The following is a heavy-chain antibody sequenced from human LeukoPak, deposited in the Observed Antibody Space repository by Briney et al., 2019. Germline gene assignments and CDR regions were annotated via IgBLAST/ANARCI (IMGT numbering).Heavy chain of an antibody. CDR1: GFSFSSYP. D-gene: IGHD2-8*01. Sequence: GRSLRLSCAAAGFSFSSYPMNWVRQAPGKGLEWVSHISSDGNTESYVDAPRGRFTMSRDNDKNSLFLLINSLRVEDTAVYCCARDSVNGPFVISLDLWGQGALVTVSP. CDR2: ISSDGNTE. J-gene: IGHJ4*02. CDR3: ARDSVNGPFVISLDL. V-gene: IGHV3-48*03.